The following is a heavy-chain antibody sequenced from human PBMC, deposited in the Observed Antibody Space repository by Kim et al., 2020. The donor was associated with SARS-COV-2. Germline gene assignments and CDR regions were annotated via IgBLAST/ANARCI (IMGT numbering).Heavy chain of an antibody. CDR2: IYYSGST. D-gene: IGHD3-22*01. CDR1: GGSISSSSYY. Sequence: SETLSLTCTVSGGSISSSSYYWGWIRQPPGKGLEWIGSIYYSGSTYYNPSLKSRVTISVDTSKNQFSLKLSSVTAADTAVYYCARDTPDSSGYYYVWGQGTLVTVSS. V-gene: IGHV4-39*07. CDR3: ARDTPDSSGYYYV. J-gene: IGHJ4*02.